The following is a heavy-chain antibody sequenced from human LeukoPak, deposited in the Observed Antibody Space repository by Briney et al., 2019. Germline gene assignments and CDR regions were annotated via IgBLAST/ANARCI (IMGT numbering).Heavy chain of an antibody. Sequence: SETLSLPCSVSGGSFDSKYWSWIRPPPGKGLEWIGYIYTSGSTNFNPSLKSRVTISVDTSKNQFSLKLSSVTAADTAVYYCARGGTTDYFDYWGQGTLVTVSS. D-gene: IGHD1-7*01. V-gene: IGHV4-4*09. CDR2: IYTSGST. CDR3: ARGGTTDYFDY. J-gene: IGHJ4*02. CDR1: GGSFDSKY.